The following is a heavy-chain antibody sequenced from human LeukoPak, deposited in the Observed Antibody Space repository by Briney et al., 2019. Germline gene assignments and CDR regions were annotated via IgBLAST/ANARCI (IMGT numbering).Heavy chain of an antibody. Sequence: GRSLRLSCAASGFTFSSYGMSWVRQAPGKGLEWVSVMSYDGRNTYYADSVKGRFTISRDNSKNTLYLQMNSLRVEDTAVYYCAKVQLERRELLPNFDYWGQGTLVTVSS. CDR3: AKVQLERRELLPNFDY. CDR2: MSYDGRNT. CDR1: GFTFSSYG. J-gene: IGHJ4*02. D-gene: IGHD1-1*01. V-gene: IGHV3-30*18.